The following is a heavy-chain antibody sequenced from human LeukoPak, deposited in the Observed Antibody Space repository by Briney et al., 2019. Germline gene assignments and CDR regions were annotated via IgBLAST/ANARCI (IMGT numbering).Heavy chain of an antibody. D-gene: IGHD2-15*01. J-gene: IGHJ4*02. Sequence: SVKVSCKASGGTFSSYAISWVRQAPGQGLEWMGGINPIFGTANYAQKFQGRVTITADESTSTAYMELSSLRSEDTAVYYCASGYCSGGSCYSGYYFDYWGQGTLVTVSS. CDR2: INPIFGTA. V-gene: IGHV1-69*13. CDR3: ASGYCSGGSCYSGYYFDY. CDR1: GGTFSSYA.